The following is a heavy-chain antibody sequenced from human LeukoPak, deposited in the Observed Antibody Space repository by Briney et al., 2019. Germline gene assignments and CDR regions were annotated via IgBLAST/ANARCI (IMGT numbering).Heavy chain of an antibody. CDR2: INHSGST. CDR3: ARASATVNSTPFDY. V-gene: IGHV4-34*01. CDR1: GGSFSGYY. J-gene: IGHJ4*02. Sequence: PSETLSLTCAVYGGSFSGYYWSWIRQPPGKGLEWIGEINHSGSTNYNPSLKSRVTISVDTSKNQFSLKLSSVTAADTAVYYCARASATVNSTPFDYWGQGTLATVSS. D-gene: IGHD5-12*01.